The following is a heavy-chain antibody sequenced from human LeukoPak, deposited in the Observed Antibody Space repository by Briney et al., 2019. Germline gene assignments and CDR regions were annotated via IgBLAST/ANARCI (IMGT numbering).Heavy chain of an antibody. CDR2: INPSDTTT. D-gene: IGHD2-15*01. J-gene: IGHJ4*02. Sequence: ASVKVSCKASGYTFTSYYMHWLRQASGQGVEWVGIINPSDTTTAYARRFQGRVTMTGDTSTSTVYMELSSLTSEDTAFYYCARVYCSGGSCYSIGYYWGQGTLVTVSS. CDR3: ARVYCSGGSCYSIGYY. CDR1: GYTFTSYY. V-gene: IGHV1-46*01.